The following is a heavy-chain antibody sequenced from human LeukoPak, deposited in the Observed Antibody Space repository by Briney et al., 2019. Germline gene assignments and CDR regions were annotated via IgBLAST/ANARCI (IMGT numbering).Heavy chain of an antibody. V-gene: IGHV1-46*01. J-gene: IGHJ4*02. Sequence: ASVKVSCKASGYTFTSYYMHWVRQAPGQGLEWMGIINPSGGSTSYAQKFQGRVTMTRDMSTSTVYMELSSLRSEDTAVYYCARDLTSYYYDSSGYFDYWGQGTLVTVSS. CDR1: GYTFTSYY. CDR2: INPSGGST. D-gene: IGHD3-22*01. CDR3: ARDLTSYYYDSSGYFDY.